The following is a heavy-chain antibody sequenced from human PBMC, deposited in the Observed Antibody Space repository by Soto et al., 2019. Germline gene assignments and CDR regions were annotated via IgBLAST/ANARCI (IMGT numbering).Heavy chain of an antibody. Sequence: HPGGSLRLSCAASGFTFSSYGMHWVRQAPGKGLEWVAVISYDGSNKYYADSVKGRFTISRDNSKNTLYLQMNSLRAEDTAVYYCAKAWGRVRGDSSSPFTPPNYYYYYGMDVWGQGTTVTVSS. J-gene: IGHJ6*02. V-gene: IGHV3-30*18. CDR2: ISYDGSNK. CDR3: AKAWGRVRGDSSSPFTPPNYYYYYGMDV. CDR1: GFTFSSYG. D-gene: IGHD6-6*01.